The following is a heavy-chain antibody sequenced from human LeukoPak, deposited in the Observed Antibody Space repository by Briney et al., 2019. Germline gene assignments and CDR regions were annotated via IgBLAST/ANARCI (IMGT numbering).Heavy chain of an antibody. CDR1: GGSISSYY. J-gene: IGHJ6*02. CDR3: ARAPMEYCGGDCYPFSMDV. V-gene: IGHV4-59*08. Sequence: SETLSLTCTVSGGSISSYYWSWIRQPPGKGLEWIGYIYYSGSTNYNPSLKSRVTISVDTSKNQFSLKLSSVTAADTAVYYCARAPMEYCGGDCYPFSMDVWGQGTTVTVSS. CDR2: IYYSGST. D-gene: IGHD2-21*02.